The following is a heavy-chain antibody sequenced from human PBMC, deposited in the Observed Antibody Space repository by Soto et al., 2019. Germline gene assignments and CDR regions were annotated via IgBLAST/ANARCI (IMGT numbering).Heavy chain of an antibody. J-gene: IGHJ5*02. V-gene: IGHV4-4*02. CDR1: VVPISSYDW. D-gene: IGHD3-10*01. Sequence: QVHLEESGPGLVRPSGTLSLTCNVSVVPISSYDWWTWVRQTPGKGLECIGEIYHNGRTNYNPSIKSRVSLSVDNSKNQFSLNLQSLTAADNAVYYCARGTLIFSSTSNWVDPCVQGNQVPVSS. CDR2: IYHNGRT. CDR3: ARGTLIFSSTSNWVDP.